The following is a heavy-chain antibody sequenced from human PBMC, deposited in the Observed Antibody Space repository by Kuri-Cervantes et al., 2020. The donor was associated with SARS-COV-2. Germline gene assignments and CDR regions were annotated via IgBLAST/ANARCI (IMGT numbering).Heavy chain of an antibody. D-gene: IGHD1-1*01. CDR2: ISGNGGIR. V-gene: IGHV3-20*04. J-gene: IGHJ5*02. CDR3: ARENGASSLTRWFDP. CDR1: GFKFDDYV. Sequence: GESLKISCAASGFKFDDYVMSWVRQAPGKGLEWVSGISGNGGIRVHADSVMGRFTISRDYAKNSLFLQMNSLRVEDTALYYCARENGASSLTRWFDPWGQGTLVTVSS.